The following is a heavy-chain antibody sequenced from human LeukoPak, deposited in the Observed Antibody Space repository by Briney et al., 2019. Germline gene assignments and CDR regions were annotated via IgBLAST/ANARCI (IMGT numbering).Heavy chain of an antibody. CDR2: IRYDGSNK. Sequence: GGSLRLSCAASGFTFSSYGMHWVRQAPGKGLEWVAFIRYDGSNKYYADSVKGRFTISRDNSKNTLYLQMNSLRAEDTAVYYCAKDGSRTNGVYLIDCWGQGTLVTVSS. CDR1: GFTFSSYG. V-gene: IGHV3-30*02. D-gene: IGHD2-8*01. CDR3: AKDGSRTNGVYLIDC. J-gene: IGHJ4*02.